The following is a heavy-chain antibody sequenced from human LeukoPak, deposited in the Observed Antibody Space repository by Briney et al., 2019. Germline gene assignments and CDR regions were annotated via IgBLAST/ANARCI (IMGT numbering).Heavy chain of an antibody. CDR2: ISGSGGST. J-gene: IGHJ3*02. V-gene: IGHV3-23*01. CDR1: GFTFNNYA. CDR3: AKDHDYYASGPI. Sequence: PGGSLRLSCAASGFTFNNYAMGWVRQAPGEGLEWVSGISGSGGSTYYAGSVKGRFTISRDNSKDTLYLQMNSLRAEDTAVYYCAKDHDYYASGPIWGQGTMVTVSS. D-gene: IGHD3-10*01.